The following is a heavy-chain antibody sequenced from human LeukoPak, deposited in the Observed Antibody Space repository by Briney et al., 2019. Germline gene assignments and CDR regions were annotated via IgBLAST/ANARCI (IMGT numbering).Heavy chain of an antibody. CDR2: ISYNGNNK. V-gene: IGHV3-30-3*01. Sequence: PGGSLRLSCAASGFTFDSYAMSWVRQAPGKGLEWVAVISYNGNNKYYADSVKGRFTISRDNSKNTLYLQMNSLRAEDTAVYYCARAGYGGNSNYFDYWGQGTLVTVSS. D-gene: IGHD4-23*01. CDR3: ARAGYGGNSNYFDY. CDR1: GFTFDSYA. J-gene: IGHJ4*02.